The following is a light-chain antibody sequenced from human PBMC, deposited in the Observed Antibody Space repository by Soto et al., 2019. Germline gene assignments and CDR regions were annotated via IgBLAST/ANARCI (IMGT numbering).Light chain of an antibody. CDR3: QKYNSAPEGIT. J-gene: IGKJ5*01. V-gene: IGKV1-27*01. CDR1: QGISNY. CDR2: AAS. Sequence: DIQMTQSPSSLSASVGDRVTITCRASQGISNYLAWYQQKPGKVPKLLIYAASTLQSGVPARFSGSGSGTDFTLAISSLQPEAVASYYCQKYNSAPEGITFGQGTRLEIK.